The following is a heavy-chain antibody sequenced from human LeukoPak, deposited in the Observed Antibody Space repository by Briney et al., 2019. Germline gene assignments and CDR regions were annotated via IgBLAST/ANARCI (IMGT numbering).Heavy chain of an antibody. D-gene: IGHD3-10*01. CDR3: AREHGSGKIDFDY. Sequence: GGSLRLSCAASGFTFSSYSMNWVRQAPGKGLECVSSISSSSSYIYYADSVKGRFTISRDNAKNSLYLQMNSLRAEDTAVYYCAREHGSGKIDFDYWGQGTLVTVSS. CDR1: GFTFSSYS. J-gene: IGHJ4*02. V-gene: IGHV3-21*01. CDR2: ISSSSSYI.